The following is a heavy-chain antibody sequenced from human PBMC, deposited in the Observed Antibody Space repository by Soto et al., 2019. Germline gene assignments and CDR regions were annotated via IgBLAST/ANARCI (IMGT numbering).Heavy chain of an antibody. CDR1: GFTFTSSA. Sequence: GASVKVSCKDSGFTFTSSAVQWVRQARGQRLEWIGWIVVGSGNTNYAQKFQERVTITRDMSTSTAYMELSSLRSEDTAVYYCAADLASGGDYTLAAYWGQGTLVTVSS. V-gene: IGHV1-58*01. CDR3: AADLASGGDYTLAAY. D-gene: IGHD4-17*01. CDR2: IVVGSGNT. J-gene: IGHJ4*02.